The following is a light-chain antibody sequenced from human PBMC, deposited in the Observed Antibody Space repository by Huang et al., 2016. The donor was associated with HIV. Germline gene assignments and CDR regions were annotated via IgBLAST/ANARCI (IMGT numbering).Light chain of an antibody. CDR2: WAS. V-gene: IGKV4-1*01. CDR1: QSLLYSLNNKNY. J-gene: IGKJ5*01. CDR3: QQYYQNPQT. Sequence: IVMTQSPDSLSVSPGERATIDCKSSQSLLYSLNNKNYLAWFQQKPGRPPKLLLYWASTREYGIPERFSGSGSGTEFTLTINNLQPEDVATYYCQQYYQNPQTFGQGT.